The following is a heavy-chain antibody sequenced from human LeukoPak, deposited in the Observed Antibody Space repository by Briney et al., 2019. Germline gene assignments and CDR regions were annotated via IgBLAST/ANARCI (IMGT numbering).Heavy chain of an antibody. J-gene: IGHJ3*02. Sequence: ESLKISCKGSGYSFTSYRIGWVRQMPGKGLEWMGIIYPGGSDTRYSPSFQGQVTISADKSISTAYLQWSSLKASDTAMYYCARHYDGYSYATREGAFDIWGQGTMVTVSS. D-gene: IGHD5-18*01. V-gene: IGHV5-51*01. CDR3: ARHYDGYSYATREGAFDI. CDR2: IYPGGSDT. CDR1: GYSFTSYR.